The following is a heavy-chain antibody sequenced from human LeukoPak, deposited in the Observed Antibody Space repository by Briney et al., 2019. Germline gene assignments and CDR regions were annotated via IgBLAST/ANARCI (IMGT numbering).Heavy chain of an antibody. CDR3: AARGLVVVTANSPSDY. Sequence: GSLRLSCAASRFTFSSYGMSWVRQAPGKGLEWVSAISGSGGSTYYADSVKGRFTISRDNSKNTLYLQMNSLRAEDTAVYYCAARGLVVVTANSPSDYWGQGTLVTVSS. CDR2: ISGSGGST. D-gene: IGHD2-21*02. V-gene: IGHV3-23*01. J-gene: IGHJ4*02. CDR1: RFTFSSYG.